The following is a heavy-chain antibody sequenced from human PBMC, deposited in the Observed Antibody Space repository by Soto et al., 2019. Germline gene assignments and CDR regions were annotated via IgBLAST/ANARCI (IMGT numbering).Heavy chain of an antibody. CDR2: ISSYNGNT. CDR3: ARYLRYDCWSGSTSRNYYLDY. CDR1: GYIFTNYG. V-gene: IGHV1-18*01. J-gene: IGHJ4*02. Sequence: QVQLVQSGPEVKKPGASVKVSCKASGYIFTNYGITWVRQAPGQGLEWMGWISSYNGNTNYAQKFQGRVTMTTDISAAMTYMEVRRLTSDDTAVYYCARYLRYDCWSGSTSRNYYLDYWGQGTLVTVSS. D-gene: IGHD3-3*01.